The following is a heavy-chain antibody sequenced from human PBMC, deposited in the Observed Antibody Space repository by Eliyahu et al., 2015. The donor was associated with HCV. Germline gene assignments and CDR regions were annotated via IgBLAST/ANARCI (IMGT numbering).Heavy chain of an antibody. J-gene: IGHJ4*02. D-gene: IGHD3-22*01. Sequence: QVQLVQSAPEARNLGASVRVSCKAXGYTFTXXPVTWVRQAPGXGLXWMGRINTYSGDTNYAQKLQGRVILTTDTSTNTAYMELRSLRSDDTAIYYCAREKVDDKNGYYNDKWGQGTLVTVSS. CDR3: AREKVDDKNGYYNDK. CDR2: INTYSGDT. V-gene: IGHV1-18*01. CDR1: GYTFTXXP.